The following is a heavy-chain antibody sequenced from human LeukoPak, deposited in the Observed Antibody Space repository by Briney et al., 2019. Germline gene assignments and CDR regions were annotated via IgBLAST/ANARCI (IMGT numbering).Heavy chain of an antibody. J-gene: IGHJ4*02. CDR1: GFTFSSYA. D-gene: IGHD1-26*01. Sequence: GGSLRLSCAASGFTFSSYAMSWVSQAPGKGLEWVSAISGSGGSTYYADSVKGRFTISRDNSTSTLYLQMHSLRAEDTAVYYCAKWWELPPYYSDYWGQGTLVTVSS. CDR3: AKWWELPPYYSDY. V-gene: IGHV3-23*01. CDR2: ISGSGGST.